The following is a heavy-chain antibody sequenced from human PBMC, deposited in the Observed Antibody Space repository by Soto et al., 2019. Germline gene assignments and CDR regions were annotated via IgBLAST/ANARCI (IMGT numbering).Heavy chain of an antibody. CDR3: ARDERGTCTGIKCYYFDY. CDR1: GYTFSRYG. J-gene: IGHJ4*02. D-gene: IGHD2-8*02. V-gene: IGHV1-18*04. Sequence: QVQLVQSGSEVKEPGASVKVSCKASGYTFSRYGISWVRQAPGQGLEWMAWTSANNDNTNYAEKLQGRVTLTTDTSPGTAYMELRSLRSDDTGVYYCARDERGTCTGIKCYYFDYWGQGTLVNVSS. CDR2: TSANNDNT.